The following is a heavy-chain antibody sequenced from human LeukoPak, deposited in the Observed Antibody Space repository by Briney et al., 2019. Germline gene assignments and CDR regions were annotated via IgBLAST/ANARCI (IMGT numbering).Heavy chain of an antibody. CDR3: ARPGYYYGSGSYLVDY. Sequence: SETLSLTCAVYGGSFSGYYWSWIRQPPGKVLEWMGEVNHSGSTNYNPSLKSRVTISVDTSKNQFSLKLSSVTAADTAVYYCARPGYYYGSGSYLVDYWGQGTLVTVSS. CDR1: GGSFSGYY. CDR2: VNHSGST. V-gene: IGHV4-34*01. J-gene: IGHJ4*02. D-gene: IGHD3-10*01.